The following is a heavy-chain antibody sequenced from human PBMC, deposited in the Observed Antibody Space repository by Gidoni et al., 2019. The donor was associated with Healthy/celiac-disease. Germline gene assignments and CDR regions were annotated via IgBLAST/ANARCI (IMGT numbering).Heavy chain of an antibody. CDR1: GYTFTSYD. D-gene: IGHD4-17*01. CDR2: MNPNSGNT. CDR3: ARGPTSYGGNSFDY. V-gene: IGHV1-8*01. Sequence: QLQLVQSGAEVKKPGASVKVPCKPSGYTFTSYDLNWVRQATGQGLEWMGWMNPNSGNTGYAQKFQGRVTMTRNTSISTAYMELSSLRSEDTAVYYCARGPTSYGGNSFDYWGQGTLVTVSS. J-gene: IGHJ4*02.